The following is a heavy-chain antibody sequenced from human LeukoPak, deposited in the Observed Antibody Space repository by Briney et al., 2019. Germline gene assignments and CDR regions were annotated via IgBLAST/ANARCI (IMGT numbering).Heavy chain of an antibody. CDR2: ISRSTRNI. V-gene: IGHV3-21*01. Sequence: GGSLRLSCAASGFTFSSYSMNWVRQAPGKGLEWVSSISRSTRNIYYADSVKGRFTISRDNAKNSLYLQMNSLRAEDTAVYYCARDQREYDYGSGDYWGQGTLVTVSS. CDR1: GFTFSSYS. D-gene: IGHD3-10*01. J-gene: IGHJ4*02. CDR3: ARDQREYDYGSGDY.